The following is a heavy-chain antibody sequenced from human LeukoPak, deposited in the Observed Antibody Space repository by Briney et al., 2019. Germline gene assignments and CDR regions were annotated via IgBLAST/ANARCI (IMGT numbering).Heavy chain of an antibody. CDR1: GGSISSGGYY. V-gene: IGHV4-31*03. Sequence: TLSLTCTVSGGSISSGGYYWSWIRQHPGKGLEWIGYIYYSGSTYYNPSLKSRVTISVDTSKNQFSLKLSSVTAADTAVYYCARGYYDSSGYYQLVDYWGQGTLVTVSS. D-gene: IGHD3-22*01. CDR2: IYYSGST. J-gene: IGHJ4*02. CDR3: ARGYYDSSGYYQLVDY.